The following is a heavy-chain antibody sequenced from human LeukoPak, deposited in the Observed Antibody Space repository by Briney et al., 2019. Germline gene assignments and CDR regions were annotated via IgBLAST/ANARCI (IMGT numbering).Heavy chain of an antibody. J-gene: IGHJ5*02. V-gene: IGHV4-38-2*01. D-gene: IGHD3-9*01. CDR1: GYSISSGYY. CDR2: IYHSGST. CDR3: ARVYYDILTGYYNWFDP. Sequence: PETLSLTCAVSGYSISSGYYWGWIRQPPGKGLEWIGSIYHSGSTYYNPSLKSRVTISVDTSKNQFSLKLSSVTAADTAVYYCARVYYDILTGYYNWFDPWGQGTLVTVSS.